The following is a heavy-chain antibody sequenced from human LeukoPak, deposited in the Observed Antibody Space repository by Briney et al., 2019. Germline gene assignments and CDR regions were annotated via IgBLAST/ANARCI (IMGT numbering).Heavy chain of an antibody. J-gene: IGHJ5*02. V-gene: IGHV1-2*02. CDR2: INPDNGGT. D-gene: IGHD2-2*01. CDR1: GYTFTDYY. Sequence: GASVKVSCRASGYTFTDYYIHWVRQAPGQGLEWMGWINPDNGGTNYQGRVTMTRDTSIRTVYMDLSRLRSDDTAVFYCTREARVGNWFDPWGQGTQVTVSS. CDR3: TREARVGNWFDP.